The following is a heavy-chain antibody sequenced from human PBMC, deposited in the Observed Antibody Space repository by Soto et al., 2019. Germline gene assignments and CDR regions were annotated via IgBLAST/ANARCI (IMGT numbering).Heavy chain of an antibody. J-gene: IGHJ4*02. Sequence: GGSLRLSCAASGFTFSTYSMNWVRQAPGKGLEWVSYISSSSSTIFYTDSVKGRFTVSRDNAKNSLYLQMNSLRAEDTAVYYCASPTYYYDSSGPPADWGQGTLVTVSS. V-gene: IGHV3-48*01. CDR2: ISSSSSTI. CDR1: GFTFSTYS. D-gene: IGHD3-22*01. CDR3: ASPTYYYDSSGPPAD.